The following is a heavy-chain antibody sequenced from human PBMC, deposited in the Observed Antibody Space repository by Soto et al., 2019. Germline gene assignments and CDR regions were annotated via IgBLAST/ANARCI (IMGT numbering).Heavy chain of an antibody. CDR3: ARSPVRVLVPAAINWFDP. J-gene: IGHJ5*02. D-gene: IGHD2-2*01. CDR2: IIPIFGTA. V-gene: IGHV1-69*13. CDR1: GGTFSSYA. Sequence: SVKVSCKASGGTFSSYAISWVRQAPGQGLEWMGGIIPIFGTANYAQKFQGRVTITADESTSTAYMELSSLRSEDTAVYYCARSPVRVLVPAAINWFDPWGQGTLVTVSS.